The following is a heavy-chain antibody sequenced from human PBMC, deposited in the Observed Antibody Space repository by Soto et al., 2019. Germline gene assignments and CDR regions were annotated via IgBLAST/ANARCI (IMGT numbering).Heavy chain of an antibody. J-gene: IGHJ6*02. D-gene: IGHD7-27*01. Sequence: GGSLRLSCAASGFTFSSYGMHWVRQAPGKGLEWVAVISYDGSNKYYADSVKGRFTISRDNSKNTLYLQMNSLRAEDTAVYYCAKMGTQTGGMDVWGQGTTVTVSS. CDR3: AKMGTQTGGMDV. V-gene: IGHV3-30*18. CDR1: GFTFSSYG. CDR2: ISYDGSNK.